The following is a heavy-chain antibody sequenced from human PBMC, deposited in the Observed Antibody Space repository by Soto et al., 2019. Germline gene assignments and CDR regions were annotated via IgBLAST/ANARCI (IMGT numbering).Heavy chain of an antibody. CDR2: IYYSGST. Sequence: SETLSLTCTVSGGSISSSSYYWGWIRQPPGKGLEWIGSIYYSGSTYYNPSLKSRVTISVDTSKNQFSLKLSSVTAADTAVYYCARHAGATTSSTFDYWGQGTLVTSPQ. V-gene: IGHV4-39*01. CDR1: GGSISSSSYY. D-gene: IGHD1-26*01. J-gene: IGHJ4*02. CDR3: ARHAGATTSSTFDY.